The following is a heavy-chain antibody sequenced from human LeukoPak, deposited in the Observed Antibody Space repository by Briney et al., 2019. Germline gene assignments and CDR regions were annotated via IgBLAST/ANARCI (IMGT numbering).Heavy chain of an antibody. CDR2: INPSGDST. CDR3: ARDLEDGHPDGAAAIKGDPSPKSDY. D-gene: IGHD2-2*01. Sequence: ASVKVSCKASGYSFSSYYMHWVRQAPGQGLEWMGIINPSGDSTTYAQKFQGRVTMTRDTSTSTVYMELSSLRSDDSAVYYCARDLEDGHPDGAAAIKGDPSPKSDYWGQGTLVTVSS. CDR1: GYSFSSYY. V-gene: IGHV1-46*01. J-gene: IGHJ4*02.